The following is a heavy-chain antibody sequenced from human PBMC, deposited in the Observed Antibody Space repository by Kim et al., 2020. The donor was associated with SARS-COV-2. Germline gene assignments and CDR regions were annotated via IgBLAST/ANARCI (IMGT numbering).Heavy chain of an antibody. CDR1: GGSISSYY. J-gene: IGHJ4*02. D-gene: IGHD6-13*01. CDR2: IYYSGST. V-gene: IGHV4-59*01. Sequence: SETLSLTCTVSGGSISSYYWSWIRQPPGKGLEWIGYIYYSGSTNYNPSLKSRVTISVDTSKNQFSLKLSSVTAADTAVYYCARARAPAGTIDYWGQGTLVTVSS. CDR3: ARARAPAGTIDY.